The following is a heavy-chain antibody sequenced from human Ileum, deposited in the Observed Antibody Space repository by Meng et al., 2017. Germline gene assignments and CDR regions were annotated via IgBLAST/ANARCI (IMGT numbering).Heavy chain of an antibody. J-gene: IGHJ4*02. CDR3: AREPRRFDH. CDR1: GYTFTNYG. Sequence: QVQLVQSGSELKNPGASVKVSCKGSGYTFTNYGMNWVRQAPGQGLEWMGWINTNTGDPTYAQAFTGRFVFSLDTSVNTAYLQISSLEAEDTAIYYCAREPRRFDHWGQGTLVTVSS. V-gene: IGHV7-4-1*02. CDR2: INTNTGDP.